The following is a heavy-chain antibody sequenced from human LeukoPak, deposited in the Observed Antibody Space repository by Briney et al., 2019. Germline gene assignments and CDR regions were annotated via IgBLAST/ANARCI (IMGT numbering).Heavy chain of an antibody. V-gene: IGHV1-8*01. CDR3: ARGPPRITMIVVVIPRGWFDP. CDR2: MNPNRGNT. J-gene: IGHJ5*02. CDR1: GYTFTSYD. D-gene: IGHD3-22*01. Sequence: ASVKVSCKASGYTFTSYDINWVRQATGQGLEWMGWMNPNRGNTGYAQKFQGRVTMTRNTSISTGYMELSSLRSEDTAVYYCARGPPRITMIVVVIPRGWFDPWGQGTLVTVSS.